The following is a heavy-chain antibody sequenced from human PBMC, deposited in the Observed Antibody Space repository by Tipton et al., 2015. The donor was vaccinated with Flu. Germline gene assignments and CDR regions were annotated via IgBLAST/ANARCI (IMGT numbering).Heavy chain of an antibody. D-gene: IGHD5-12*01. CDR3: ARGSGYTNTYLDS. V-gene: IGHV4-38-2*02. CDR1: ADSISSDYY. J-gene: IGHJ4*02. Sequence: TLSLTCSLSADSISSDYYWGWIRQPPGKGLEWIGNIFRTGTTYRNPSLKSRVTISVDTSKNQFSLRLSSVTAADTAVYYCARGSGYTNTYLDSWGQGTVVTVSS. CDR2: IFRTGTT.